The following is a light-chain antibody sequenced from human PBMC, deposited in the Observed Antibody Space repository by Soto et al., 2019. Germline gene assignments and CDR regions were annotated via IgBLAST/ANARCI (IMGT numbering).Light chain of an antibody. Sequence: DIQMTQSPSSLSASVGDRVTITCRASQTISNYLNWYQHKPGKAPKLLIYAASSLQSGVPSRFSGSGSGTDFTLTISSLQPEDFATYYCQQSDSTPLTFGQGTRLEIK. CDR1: QTISNY. V-gene: IGKV1-39*01. CDR3: QQSDSTPLT. J-gene: IGKJ5*01. CDR2: AAS.